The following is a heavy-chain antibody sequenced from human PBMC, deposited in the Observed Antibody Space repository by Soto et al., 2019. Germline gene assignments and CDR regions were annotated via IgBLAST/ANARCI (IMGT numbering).Heavy chain of an antibody. V-gene: IGHV3-30*18. CDR1: GFTFSDYA. J-gene: IGHJ4*02. CDR3: AKGGRQWRVTSDFNS. Sequence: VQLVESGGGVVQPGRSLRLSCAASGFTFSDYAMHWVRQAPGKGLEWVAVVSHDGRNTHYADSVKGRFPISRDSSKNTVSLEMTSLRAEDKAVYYGAKGGRQWRVTSDFNSWGQGALVTVSS. CDR2: VSHDGRNT. D-gene: IGHD6-19*01.